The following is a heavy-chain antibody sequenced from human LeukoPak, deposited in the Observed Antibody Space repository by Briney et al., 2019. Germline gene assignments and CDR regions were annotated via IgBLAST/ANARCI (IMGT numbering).Heavy chain of an antibody. V-gene: IGHV3-7*01. CDR1: GFTFKKYW. Sequence: GESLRLSCAASGFTFKKYWMNWVRQVPGKGLECLANIKEDGSETYYADSVKGRFTISRDNPKNSLYLQMNSLRAEDTAVYYCAREREQLVRWFDYWGQGTLVTVSS. CDR3: AREREQLVRWFDY. J-gene: IGHJ4*02. CDR2: IKEDGSET. D-gene: IGHD6-6*01.